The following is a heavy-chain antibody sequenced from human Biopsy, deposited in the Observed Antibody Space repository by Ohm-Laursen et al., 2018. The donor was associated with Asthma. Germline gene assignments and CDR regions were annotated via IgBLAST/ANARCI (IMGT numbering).Heavy chain of an antibody. CDR2: GGSYYDRGLK. CDR3: ARDVMEWYLPAFDF. V-gene: IGHV3-30*03. Sequence: SLRLSCAASGFTFSTYGMHWVRQAPGKGLEWVAVGGSYYDRGLKYYADSVNGRFTVSRDDSKNTLYLQMNSLRPGDTAVYYCARDVMEWYLPAFDFWGQGTLVTVSS. J-gene: IGHJ4*02. CDR1: GFTFSTYG. D-gene: IGHD3-3*01.